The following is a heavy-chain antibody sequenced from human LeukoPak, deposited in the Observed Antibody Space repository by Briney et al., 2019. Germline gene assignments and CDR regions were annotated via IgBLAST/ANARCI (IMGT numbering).Heavy chain of an antibody. CDR2: IYWDDDK. D-gene: IGHD3-3*01. CDR1: GFSLSTSGVG. Sequence: ESGPTLVKPTQTLTLTCTFSGFSLSTSGVGVGWIRQPPGKALEWLALIYWDDDKRCSPSLKSRLTITKDTSKNQVVLTMTNMDPVDTATYYCAHRYDFWSGSYFDYWGQGTLVTVSS. V-gene: IGHV2-5*02. J-gene: IGHJ4*02. CDR3: AHRYDFWSGSYFDY.